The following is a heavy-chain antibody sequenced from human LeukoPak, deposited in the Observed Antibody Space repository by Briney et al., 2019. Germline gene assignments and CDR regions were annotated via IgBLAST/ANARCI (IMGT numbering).Heavy chain of an antibody. CDR1: GFPFSSYS. V-gene: IGHV3-21*01. CDR2: ISSSGTYM. D-gene: IGHD2-8*01. CDR3: ARDLYLKHSSETT. J-gene: IGHJ5*02. Sequence: TGGSLRLSCAASGFPFSSYSMNWVRQAPGKGLEWVSSISSSGTYMYYADSAKGRFTVSRDNAKNSLYLEMHGLRAEDTALYYCARDLYLKHSSETTWGQGTLVIVSS.